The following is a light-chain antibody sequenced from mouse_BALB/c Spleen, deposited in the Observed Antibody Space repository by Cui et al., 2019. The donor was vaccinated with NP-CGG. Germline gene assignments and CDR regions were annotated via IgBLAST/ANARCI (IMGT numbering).Light chain of an antibody. V-gene: IGLV2*02. CDR2: GTR. CDR1: TGDDLTSNY. J-gene: IGLJ1*01. CDR3: ALWYSTQWV. Sequence: AVVTKESALDTSPGGTVILPCRSSTGDDLTSNYANWVQEKPDHLFTCLIGGTRNRSPGVPFRVSGTLSGDKAALTITGAQIEDDAMYCCALWYSTQWVFGGGTKLTVL.